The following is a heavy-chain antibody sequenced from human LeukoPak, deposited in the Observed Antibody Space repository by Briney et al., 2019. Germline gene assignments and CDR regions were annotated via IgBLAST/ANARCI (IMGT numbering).Heavy chain of an antibody. CDR3: ARPLGYGSGSENWFDP. CDR1: GYTFTSYG. V-gene: IGHV1-18*01. J-gene: IGHJ5*02. D-gene: IGHD3-10*01. Sequence: GASVKVSCKASGYTFTSYGISWVRQAPGQGLEWMGWISAYNGNTNYAQKLQGRVTMTTDTSTSTAYMELRSLRSDDTAVYYCARPLGYGSGSENWFDPWGQGTLVTVSS. CDR2: ISAYNGNT.